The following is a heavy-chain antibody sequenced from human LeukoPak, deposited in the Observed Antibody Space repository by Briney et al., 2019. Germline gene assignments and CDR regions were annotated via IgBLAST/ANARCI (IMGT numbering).Heavy chain of an antibody. CDR3: ARGRAYYYGSGSRHDAFDI. Sequence: SETLSLTCAVYGGSFSGYYWSWIRQPPGKGLEWIGEINHSGSTNYNPSLKSRVTISVDTSKNQFSLKLSSVTAADTAVYYCARGRAYYYGSGSRHDAFDIWGQGTMVTVSS. CDR1: GGSFSGYY. V-gene: IGHV4-34*01. J-gene: IGHJ3*02. CDR2: INHSGST. D-gene: IGHD3-10*01.